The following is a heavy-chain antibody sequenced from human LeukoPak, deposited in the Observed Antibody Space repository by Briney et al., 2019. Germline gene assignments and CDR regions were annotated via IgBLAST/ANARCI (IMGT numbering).Heavy chain of an antibody. V-gene: IGHV3-23*01. CDR1: GFTFNNYA. D-gene: IGHD1-1*01. Sequence: PGGSLRLSCAASGFTFNNYAMSWVRQAPGKELEWVSGIIESGSTTYYADSVKGRFTISRDNSKNSLYLQMNSLRAEDTAVYYCAMNWNHDYWGQGTLVTVSS. CDR2: IIESGSTT. J-gene: IGHJ4*02. CDR3: AMNWNHDY.